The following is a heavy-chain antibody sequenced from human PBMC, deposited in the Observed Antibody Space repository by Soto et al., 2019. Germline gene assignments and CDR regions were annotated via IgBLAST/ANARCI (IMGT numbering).Heavy chain of an antibody. CDR1: GGSFSGYY. CDR2: INHSGST. Sequence: SETLSLTCAVYGGSFSGYYWIWIRQPPGKGLEWIGEINHSGSTNYNPSLKSRVTISVDTSKNQFSLKLSSVTAADTAVYYCARARGGGYSYGRTYYYYYGMDVWGQGTTVTVSS. CDR3: ARARGGGYSYGRTYYYYYGMDV. V-gene: IGHV4-34*01. J-gene: IGHJ6*02. D-gene: IGHD5-18*01.